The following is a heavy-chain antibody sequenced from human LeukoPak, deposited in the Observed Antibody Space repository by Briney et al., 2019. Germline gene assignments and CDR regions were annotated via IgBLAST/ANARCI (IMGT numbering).Heavy chain of an antibody. V-gene: IGHV4-39*01. J-gene: IGHJ4*02. CDR3: ASVPYSSGWYCCFDY. CDR1: GGSISSSSYY. CDR2: IYYSGST. Sequence: SETLSLTCTVSGGSISSSSYYWGWIRQPPGKGLEWIGSIYYSGSTYYNPSLKSRVTISVDTSKNQFSLKLSSVTAADTAVYYCASVPYSSGWYCCFDYWGQGTLVTVSS. D-gene: IGHD6-19*01.